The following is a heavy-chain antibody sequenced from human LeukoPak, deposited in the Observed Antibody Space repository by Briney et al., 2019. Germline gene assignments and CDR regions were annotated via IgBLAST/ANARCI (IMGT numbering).Heavy chain of an antibody. V-gene: IGHV1-58*01. CDR2: IVVGSGNT. CDR1: GFTFTSSD. D-gene: IGHD3-22*01. CDR3: AAAADYYDSSGVLLSYYFDY. Sequence: SVKVSCKASGFTFTSSDVQWVRQARGQRLEWIGWIVVGSGNTNYAQKFQERVTITRDMSTSTAYMELSSLRSEDTAVYYCAAAADYYDSSGVLLSYYFDYWGQGTLVTVSS. J-gene: IGHJ4*02.